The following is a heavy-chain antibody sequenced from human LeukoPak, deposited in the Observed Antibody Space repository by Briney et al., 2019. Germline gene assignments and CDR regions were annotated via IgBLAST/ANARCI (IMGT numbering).Heavy chain of an antibody. CDR1: GFTFSSYG. CDR3: AKGDYYDSSGLFDC. J-gene: IGHJ4*02. D-gene: IGHD3-22*01. V-gene: IGHV3-33*06. CDR2: IWYDGSNK. Sequence: PGGSLRLSCAASGFTFSSYGMHWVRQAPGKGLEWVAVIWYDGSNKYYADSVKGRFTISRDNSKNTLYLQMNSLRAEDTAVYYCAKGDYYDSSGLFDCWGQGTLVTVSS.